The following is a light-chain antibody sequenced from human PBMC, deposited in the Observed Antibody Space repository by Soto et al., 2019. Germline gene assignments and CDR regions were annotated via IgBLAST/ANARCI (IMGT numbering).Light chain of an antibody. V-gene: IGKV1-39*01. CDR3: QQSYSAPPLT. CDR2: GAS. Sequence: DIQMTQSPPSLSASVRDRVTISCRASQNIDIFLNWYHQKPGRAPNLLIYGASTLQNGVPSRFSGSGSGTDFSLTVSSLQPEDFGTYYCQQSYSAPPLTFGAGTKVDIK. J-gene: IGKJ4*01. CDR1: QNIDIF.